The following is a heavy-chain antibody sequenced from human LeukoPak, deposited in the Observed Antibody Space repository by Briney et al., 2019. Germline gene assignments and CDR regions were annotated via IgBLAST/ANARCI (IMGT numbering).Heavy chain of an antibody. D-gene: IGHD3-3*01. CDR1: GFTFNKYW. J-gene: IGHJ4*02. CDR2: IKTDGSQK. Sequence: GGSLRLSCAASGFTFNKYWMRWVRQAPGKGLEWGATIKTDGSQKYYVDSVKGRFSISRDNANNSVYLQMNSLRADDTATYYCVRGLLEWLRLETYDFDYWGQGTLVTVSS. CDR3: VRGLLEWLRLETYDFDY. V-gene: IGHV3-7*01.